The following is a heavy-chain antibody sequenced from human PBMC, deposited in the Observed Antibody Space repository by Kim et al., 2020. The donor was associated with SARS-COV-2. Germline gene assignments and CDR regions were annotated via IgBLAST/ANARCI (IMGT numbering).Heavy chain of an antibody. J-gene: IGHJ3*02. CDR3: AKDTGEWGAFDI. D-gene: IGHD3-16*01. Sequence: DYADSVKGRFTISRDNAKNSLYLQMNSLRAEDTALYYCAKDTGEWGAFDIWGQGTMVTVSS. V-gene: IGHV3-9*01.